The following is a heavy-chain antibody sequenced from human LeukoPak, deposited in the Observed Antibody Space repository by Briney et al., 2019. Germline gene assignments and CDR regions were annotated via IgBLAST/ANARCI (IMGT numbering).Heavy chain of an antibody. Sequence: GGSLRLSCAASGFPFNYAWMHWVRQAPGKGLEWVGRISRGANSYTTEYAASVKGRFTISRDDSKNSLYLHMNSLKTEDTAVYHCSRDGGEGGNSAFDIWGQGTMVTVSS. D-gene: IGHD3-16*01. J-gene: IGHJ3*02. CDR2: ISRGANSYTT. V-gene: IGHV3-72*01. CDR3: SRDGGEGGNSAFDI. CDR1: GFPFNYAW.